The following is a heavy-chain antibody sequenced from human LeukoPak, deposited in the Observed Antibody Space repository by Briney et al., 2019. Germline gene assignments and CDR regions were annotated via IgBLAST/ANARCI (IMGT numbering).Heavy chain of an antibody. Sequence: GGSLRLSCVGSGIIFSGYWMYWVRQAPGKGLVWVSRSNSDGSDTSYADSVKGRFTIFRDNAKNTLYLQMNSLRAEDTAVYYCARGSRVGTTTLFPFEYWGQGTLVTVSS. CDR1: GIIFSGYW. D-gene: IGHD1-26*01. V-gene: IGHV3-74*01. J-gene: IGHJ4*02. CDR2: SNSDGSDT. CDR3: ARGSRVGTTTLFPFEY.